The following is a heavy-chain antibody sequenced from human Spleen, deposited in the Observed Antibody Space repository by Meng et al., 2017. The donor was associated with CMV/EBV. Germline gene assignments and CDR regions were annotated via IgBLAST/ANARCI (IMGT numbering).Heavy chain of an antibody. D-gene: IGHD4-17*01. J-gene: IGHJ4*02. Sequence: SETLSLTCTVSGGSISGTNYYWTWIRQPPGKGLEWIGSIYYRGDTYSSPSLKSRLTMSVDTSRNHFSLRLNSVTAADTAVYYCARNYGVNDYWGQGTLVTVSS. CDR3: ARNYGVNDY. CDR2: IYYRGDT. CDR1: GGSISGTNYY. V-gene: IGHV4-39*07.